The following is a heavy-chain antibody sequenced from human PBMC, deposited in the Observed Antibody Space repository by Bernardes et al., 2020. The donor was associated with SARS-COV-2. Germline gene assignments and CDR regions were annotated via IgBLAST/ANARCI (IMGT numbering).Heavy chain of an antibody. CDR1: WFALRARGVG. CDR2: IYLNDNK. D-gene: IGHD6-19*01. CDR3: ARQRSGWALLFAA. V-gene: IGHV2-5*04. J-gene: IGHJ5*02. Sequence: SGDTLAKPPPPPTLTCTCSWFALRARGVGLGWIRQPPGKALEWLSLIYLNDNKPYSPSLQTRLTITKDTSKNQVVLTMTNVDTVDTGTYYCARQRSGWALLFAAWGQGTLVTVSS.